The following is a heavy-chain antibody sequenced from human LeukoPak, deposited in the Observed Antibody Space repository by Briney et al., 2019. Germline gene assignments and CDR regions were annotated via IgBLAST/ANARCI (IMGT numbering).Heavy chain of an antibody. CDR1: GGSISSYY. V-gene: IGHV4-59*01. Sequence: ETVSLTCTVSGGSISSYYWSWIRQPPGKGLEWIGYIYYSGSTNYNPSLKSRVTISVDTSKNQFSLKLSSVTAADTAVYYCARDKMITFGGVIAHDTFDIWGQGTMVTASS. CDR2: IYYSGST. J-gene: IGHJ3*02. CDR3: ARDKMITFGGVIAHDTFDI. D-gene: IGHD3-16*02.